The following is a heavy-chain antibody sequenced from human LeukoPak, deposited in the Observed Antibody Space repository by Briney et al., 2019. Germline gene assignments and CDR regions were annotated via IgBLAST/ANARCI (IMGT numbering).Heavy chain of an antibody. CDR1: GFTFSSYG. CDR2: IWYDGSNK. V-gene: IGHV3-33*01. CDR3: ARGCGGGWGKGY. J-gene: IGHJ4*02. D-gene: IGHD6-19*01. Sequence: GGSLRLSCAASGFTFSSYGMHWVRQAPGKGLEWVAVIWYDGSNKYYADSVKGRFTISRDNSNNTLYLQMNSLRAEDTAVYYCARGCGGGWGKGYWGQGTLVTVSS.